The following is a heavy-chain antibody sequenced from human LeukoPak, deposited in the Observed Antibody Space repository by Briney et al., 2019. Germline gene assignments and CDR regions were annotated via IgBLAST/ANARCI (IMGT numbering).Heavy chain of an antibody. V-gene: IGHV1-69*02. D-gene: IGHD2-2*03. CDR2: IIPILGIA. CDR3: ARYPWIDDYYYYGMDV. CDR1: GGTFSSYT. Sequence: ASVKVSCKASGGTFSSYTISWVRQAPGQGLEWMGRIIPILGIANYAQKFQGRVTITADKSTSTAYMELSSLKSEDTAVYYCARYPWIDDYYYYGMDVWGQGTTVTVSS. J-gene: IGHJ6*02.